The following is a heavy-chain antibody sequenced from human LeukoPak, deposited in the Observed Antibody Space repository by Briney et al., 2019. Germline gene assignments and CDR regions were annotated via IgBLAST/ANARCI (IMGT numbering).Heavy chain of an antibody. CDR3: ARAGMGRDGYNWSGFDY. CDR1: GGTFSSYA. V-gene: IGHV1-69*05. D-gene: IGHD5-24*01. J-gene: IGHJ4*02. CDR2: IIPIFGTA. Sequence: GSSVKVSCKASGGTFSSYAISWVRQAPGQGREWMGGIIPIFGTANYAQKFQGRVTITTDESTSTAYMELSSLRSEDTAVYYCARAGMGRDGYNWSGFDYWGQGTLVTVSS.